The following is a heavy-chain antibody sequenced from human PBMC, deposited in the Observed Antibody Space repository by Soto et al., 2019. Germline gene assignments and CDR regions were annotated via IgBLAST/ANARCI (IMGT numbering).Heavy chain of an antibody. J-gene: IGHJ5*02. CDR2: IYYSGST. D-gene: IGHD2-15*01. V-gene: IGHV4-39*07. Sequence: SETLSLTCTVSGGSISSSSYYWGWIRQPPGKGLEWIGSIYYSGSTYYNPSLKSRVTISVDTSKNQFSLKLSSVTAADTAVYYCARGVVVVAAPGNWFDPWGQGTLVTVSS. CDR1: GGSISSSSYY. CDR3: ARGVVVVAAPGNWFDP.